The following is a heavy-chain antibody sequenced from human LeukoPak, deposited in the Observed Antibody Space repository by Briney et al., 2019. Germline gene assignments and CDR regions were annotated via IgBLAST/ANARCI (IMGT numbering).Heavy chain of an antibody. Sequence: GTSLRLSCAASGFTFSRYGMHWVRQAPGKGLEWVALIYYDGSNKYYADSVKGRFTVSRDNSKNTLYLQMNILRAEDTGVYYCTREEVRAPLDNWGQGTLVTVSS. V-gene: IGHV3-33*01. CDR1: GFTFSRYG. CDR3: TREEVRAPLDN. J-gene: IGHJ4*02. CDR2: IYYDGSNK. D-gene: IGHD3-10*01.